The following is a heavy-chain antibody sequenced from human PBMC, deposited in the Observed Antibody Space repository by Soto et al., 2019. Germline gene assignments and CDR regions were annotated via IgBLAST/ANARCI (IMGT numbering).Heavy chain of an antibody. CDR2: IGSDGRST. D-gene: IGHD4-4*01. V-gene: IGHV3-74*01. J-gene: IGHJ4*02. CDR1: GFTFRTFW. CDR3: ARDVSNSVGY. Sequence: PGGSLRPSCAAPGFTFRTFWMDWVRQVPGKGLVWVSRIGSDGRSTNYADSVKDRFTISRDNAKNTLYLQMDSLRGEDTAVYYCARDVSNSVGYWGQGTLVTVSS.